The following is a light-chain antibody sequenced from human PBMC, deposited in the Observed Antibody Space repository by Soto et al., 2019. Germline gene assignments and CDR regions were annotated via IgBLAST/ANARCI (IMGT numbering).Light chain of an antibody. V-gene: IGLV1-44*01. CDR1: SSNIGTNT. J-gene: IGLJ1*01. Sequence: QSVLTQPPSASGTPGQRVTISCSGSSSNIGTNTVNWYQQLPGTAPKLLIYKNNQRPSGVPDRFSGSKSGTSASLAISGLQSDIEADYYCAAWDDSLQGYVFGIGTKLTVL. CDR2: KNN. CDR3: AAWDDSLQGYV.